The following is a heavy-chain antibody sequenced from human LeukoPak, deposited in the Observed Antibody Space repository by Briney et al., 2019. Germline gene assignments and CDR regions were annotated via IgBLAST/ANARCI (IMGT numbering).Heavy chain of an antibody. CDR2: ISSSGTI. CDR1: GFTVSSNY. V-gene: IGHV3-69-1*02. Sequence: GGSLRLSCAASGFTVSSNYMSWVRQAPGKGLEWISYISSSGTIYYAESVKGRFTISRDDGKSELYLQMNSLRAEDTATYFCSRHDDGAGTYYFSYYMDVWGRGTTVTVSS. J-gene: IGHJ6*03. CDR3: SRHDDGAGTYYFSYYMDV. D-gene: IGHD3-10*01.